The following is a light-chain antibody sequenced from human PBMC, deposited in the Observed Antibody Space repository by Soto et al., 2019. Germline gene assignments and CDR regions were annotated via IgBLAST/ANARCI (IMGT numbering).Light chain of an antibody. J-gene: IGKJ4*01. CDR1: QSISSN. CDR3: QQYNNWPRAT. CDR2: RTS. Sequence: IVVTQCPATLAVSPGERATLSCRASQSISSNLAWYQQKPGQAPRLLMFRTSSRATGFPARFSGSGSGTEFNLTISSLQSEDFGVYYCQQYNNWPRATFGGGTKVDIK. V-gene: IGKV3-15*01.